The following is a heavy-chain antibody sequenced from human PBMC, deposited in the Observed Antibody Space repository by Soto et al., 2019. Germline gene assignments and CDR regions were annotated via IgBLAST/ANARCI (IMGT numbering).Heavy chain of an antibody. D-gene: IGHD3-16*01. J-gene: IGHJ4*02. V-gene: IGHV4-59*01. CDR2: ISYSGST. Sequence: SETLSLTCTVSGGSISSYFWSCIRQPPGKGLEWIGYISYSGSTNYNPSLKSRVTISVDTSKNQFSLKLSSVTAADTAVYYCARAVSPYTHSDYWGQGTLVTVSS. CDR1: GGSISSYF. CDR3: ARAVSPYTHSDY.